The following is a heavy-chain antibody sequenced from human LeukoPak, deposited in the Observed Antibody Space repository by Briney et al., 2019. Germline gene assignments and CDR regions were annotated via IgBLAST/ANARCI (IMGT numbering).Heavy chain of an antibody. Sequence: GSLRLSCAASGFDFSGFYLHWVRQASGRGLEWVGLIRSKPSSYTTVYAASVKGRFTISRDDSKNTAYLQMNSLKAEDTALYYCTRQDCSGGTRSYVDYWGQGTMVTVSS. CDR2: IRSKPSSYTT. CDR1: GFDFSGFY. CDR3: TRQDCSGGTRSYVDY. V-gene: IGHV3-73*01. J-gene: IGHJ4*02. D-gene: IGHD2-15*01.